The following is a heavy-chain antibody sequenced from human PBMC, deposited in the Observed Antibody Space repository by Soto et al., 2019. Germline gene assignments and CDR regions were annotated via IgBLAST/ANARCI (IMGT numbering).Heavy chain of an antibody. J-gene: IGHJ5*02. CDR1: GGSFSSSSYY. CDR2: IYYTGST. V-gene: IGHV4-39*01. CDR3: ARVPRYGDYRFDT. Sequence: SETLSLTCSVSGGSFSSSSYYWGWIRQPPGRGLEWIGSIYYTGSTYYNPSLKSRVTMSVDTPKNEFSLKLNSVTAADTAVYYCARVPRYGDYRFDTWGQGNLVTVSS. D-gene: IGHD4-17*01.